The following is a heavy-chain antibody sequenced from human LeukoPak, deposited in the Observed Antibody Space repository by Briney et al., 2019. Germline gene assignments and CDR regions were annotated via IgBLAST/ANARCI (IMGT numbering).Heavy chain of an antibody. J-gene: IGHJ4*02. CDR3: ARSPGGWYRGGFDY. D-gene: IGHD6-19*01. V-gene: IGHV3-11*01. CDR1: GFTFSDYY. CDR2: ISSRGSAI. Sequence: GGSLRLSCAASGFTFSDYYMSWIRQAPGKGLEWVSYISSRGSAIYFADSVKGRFTISRDNAENSLYLQMNSLRAEDTAVYYCARSPGGWYRGGFDYWGQGTLVTVSS.